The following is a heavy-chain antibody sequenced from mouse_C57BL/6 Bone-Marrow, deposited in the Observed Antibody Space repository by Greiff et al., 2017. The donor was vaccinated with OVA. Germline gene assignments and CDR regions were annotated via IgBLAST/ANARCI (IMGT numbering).Heavy chain of an antibody. Sequence: EVKVEESGGGLVQPGGSMKLSCVASGFTFSNYWMNWVRQSPEKGLEWVAQIRLKSDNYATHYAESVKGRFTISRDDSKSSVYLQMNNLRAEDTGIYYCTPLAYWGQGTLVTVSA. CDR3: TPLAY. V-gene: IGHV6-3*01. J-gene: IGHJ3*01. CDR2: IRLKSDNYAT. CDR1: GFTFSNYW.